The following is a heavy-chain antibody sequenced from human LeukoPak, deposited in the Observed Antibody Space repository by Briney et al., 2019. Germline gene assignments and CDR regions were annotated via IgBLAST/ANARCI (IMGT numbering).Heavy chain of an antibody. CDR2: IYYSGST. J-gene: IGHJ3*02. V-gene: IGHV4-61*01. Sequence: SETLSLTCSVSGGSVSSGSYYWSWIRQPPGKGLEWIGYIYYSGSTNYNPSLKSRVTISVDTSKNQFSLKLSSVTAADTAVYYCARADIVVVPAAKDDAFDIWGQGTMVTVSS. D-gene: IGHD2-2*01. CDR3: ARADIVVVPAAKDDAFDI. CDR1: GGSVSSGSYY.